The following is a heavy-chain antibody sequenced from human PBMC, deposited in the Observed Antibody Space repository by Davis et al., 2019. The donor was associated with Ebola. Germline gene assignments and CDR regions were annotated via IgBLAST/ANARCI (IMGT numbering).Heavy chain of an antibody. D-gene: IGHD5-24*01. CDR1: GFSFSDYY. Sequence: GESLKISCAASGFSFSDYYMRWIRQAPGKGLEWVSYISISRGFTNYADSVNGRFTISRDNAKNSLYLQMNSLRAEDTAVYYCARGPRKMATTNFDYWGQGTLVTVSS. J-gene: IGHJ4*02. CDR2: ISISRGFT. CDR3: ARGPRKMATTNFDY. V-gene: IGHV3-11*06.